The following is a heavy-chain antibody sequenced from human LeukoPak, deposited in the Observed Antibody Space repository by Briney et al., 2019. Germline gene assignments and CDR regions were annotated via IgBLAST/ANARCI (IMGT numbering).Heavy chain of an antibody. CDR3: ARVRYSSGWYAGGDY. D-gene: IGHD6-19*01. CDR2: IYSGGST. J-gene: IGHJ4*02. Sequence: PGGPLRLSCAASGFTVSSNYMSWVRQAPGKGLEWVSVIYSGGSTYYADSVKGRFTISRDNSKNTLYLQMNSLRAEDTAVYYCARVRYSSGWYAGGDYWGQGTLVTVSS. CDR1: GFTVSSNY. V-gene: IGHV3-66*01.